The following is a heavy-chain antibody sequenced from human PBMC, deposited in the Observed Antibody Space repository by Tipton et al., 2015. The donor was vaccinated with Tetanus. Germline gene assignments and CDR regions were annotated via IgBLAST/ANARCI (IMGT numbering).Heavy chain of an antibody. J-gene: IGHJ4*02. CDR3: ARDPGAAYYYDSSGATGFDY. D-gene: IGHD3-22*01. CDR1: GGTFSSYA. V-gene: IGHV1-69*01. Sequence: QLVQSGAEVKKPGSSVKVSCKASGGTFSSYAISWVRQAPGQGLEWMGGIIPIFGTANYAQKSQGRVTITADESTSTAYMELSSLRSEDTAVYYCARDPGAAYYYDSSGATGFDYWGQGTLVTVSS. CDR2: IIPIFGTA.